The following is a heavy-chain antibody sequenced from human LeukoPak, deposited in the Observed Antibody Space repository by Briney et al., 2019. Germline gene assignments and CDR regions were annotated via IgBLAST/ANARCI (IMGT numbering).Heavy chain of an antibody. D-gene: IGHD2/OR15-2a*01. CDR1: GYTFSNYW. CDR3: FSDSAFGL. Sequence: GGSQTLFCAPSGYTFSNYWMHWVRQAPGKGLVWVSRIKTDGSSTFYADSVKGRFTISRDNAKNTMYLQMNSLRVENTAVYYYFSDSAFGLWARETLVTVSS. V-gene: IGHV3-74*01. J-gene: IGHJ5*02. CDR2: IKTDGSST.